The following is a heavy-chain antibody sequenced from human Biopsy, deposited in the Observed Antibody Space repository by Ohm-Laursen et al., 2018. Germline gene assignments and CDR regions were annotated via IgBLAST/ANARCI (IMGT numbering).Heavy chain of an antibody. D-gene: IGHD3-3*01. CDR2: IYDNGDT. V-gene: IGHV4-31*01. CDR3: ARTPRDSFWSGSYKRGLWFDP. Sequence: TLSLTCSVSGGSINSGGHFWGWVRQSPGKGLEWIGYIYDNGDTYYNPSLMSLVSISADTSKNQFSLQVNSVTAADTAVYYCARTPRDSFWSGSYKRGLWFDPWGQGTLVIVSS. J-gene: IGHJ5*02. CDR1: GGSINSGGHF.